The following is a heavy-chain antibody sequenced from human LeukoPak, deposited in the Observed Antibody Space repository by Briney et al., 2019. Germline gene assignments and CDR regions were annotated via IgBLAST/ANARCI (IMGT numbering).Heavy chain of an antibody. Sequence: GGSLTPSRAASGFNFRNYGMHWVRQAPGKGLEWVAYTRDDGSKNWYGDSVKGRFTISRDNSKSTLYLQMNSLRGEDTAVYYCANGDCRGGRCSSGAYWGQGTLVTVSS. CDR1: GFNFRNYG. V-gene: IGHV3-30*02. D-gene: IGHD2-15*01. CDR2: TRDDGSKN. CDR3: ANGDCRGGRCSSGAY. J-gene: IGHJ4*02.